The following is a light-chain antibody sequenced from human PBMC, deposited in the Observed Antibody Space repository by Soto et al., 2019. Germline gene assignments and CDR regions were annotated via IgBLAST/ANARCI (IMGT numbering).Light chain of an antibody. CDR1: QSISFY. V-gene: IGKV3-11*01. CDR3: QQDDNWPWT. Sequence: DIVLTQGPVTLSLSPGALGTLPRRASQSISFYLTWYQHKPGQAPRLLIYGASNRATGIPDRFSGSGSGTDFTLTISSLQSEDFAVYYCQQDDNWPWTFGQGTKVDIK. CDR2: GAS. J-gene: IGKJ1*01.